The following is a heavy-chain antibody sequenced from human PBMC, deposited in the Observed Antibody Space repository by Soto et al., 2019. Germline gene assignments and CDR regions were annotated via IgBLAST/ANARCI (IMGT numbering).Heavy chain of an antibody. CDR1: GFIFSTYR. Sequence: GGSLRLSCAASGFIFSTYRMNWVRQAPGKGLEWVSSISSSGSYTYYADSVKGRLTISRDNAENSLYLQMSGLRVEDTAVYYCAGNNVQWDTGNNRFQHWGQGTLVTVSS. D-gene: IGHD1-26*01. V-gene: IGHV3-21*01. CDR2: ISSSGSYT. J-gene: IGHJ1*01. CDR3: AGNNVQWDTGNNRFQH.